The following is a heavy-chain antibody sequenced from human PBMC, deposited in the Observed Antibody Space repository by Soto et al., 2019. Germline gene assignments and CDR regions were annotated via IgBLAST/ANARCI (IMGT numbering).Heavy chain of an antibody. CDR1: GGTFSSYR. D-gene: IGHD3-16*02. CDR3: AKSVSLRDYYYGMDV. CDR2: ISYDGSNK. V-gene: IGHV3-30*18. J-gene: IGHJ6*02. Sequence: SCKASGGTFSSYRINWVRQAPGQGLEWVAVISYDGSNKYYADSVKGRFTISRDNSKNTLYLQMNSLRAEDTAVYYCAKSVSLRDYYYGMDVWGQGTTGTSP.